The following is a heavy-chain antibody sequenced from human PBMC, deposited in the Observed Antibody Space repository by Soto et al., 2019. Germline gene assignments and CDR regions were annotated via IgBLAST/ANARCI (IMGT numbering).Heavy chain of an antibody. D-gene: IGHD2-2*01. J-gene: IGHJ5*02. CDR2: ISGSGGST. Sequence: GGSLRLSCAASGFTFSSYAMSWVRQAPGKGLEWVSAISGSGGSTYYADSVKGRFTISRDNSKNTLYLQMNSLRAEDTAVYYCAKEAQNEDIVVVQNWFDPWGQGTLVTVSS. CDR1: GFTFSSYA. V-gene: IGHV3-23*01. CDR3: AKEAQNEDIVVVQNWFDP.